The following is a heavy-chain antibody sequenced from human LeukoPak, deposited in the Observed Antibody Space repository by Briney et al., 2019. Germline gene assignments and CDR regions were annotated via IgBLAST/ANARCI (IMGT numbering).Heavy chain of an antibody. Sequence: GGSLRLSCAASGFTFSSYGMHWVRQAPGKGLEWVAFIRYDGSNKYYADSVKGRFTISRDNSKNTLYLQMNSLRAEDTAVYYCAKTYYDFWSGYYRSAASDIWGQGTMVTVSS. V-gene: IGHV3-30*02. CDR1: GFTFSSYG. J-gene: IGHJ3*02. D-gene: IGHD3-3*01. CDR3: AKTYYDFWSGYYRSAASDI. CDR2: IRYDGSNK.